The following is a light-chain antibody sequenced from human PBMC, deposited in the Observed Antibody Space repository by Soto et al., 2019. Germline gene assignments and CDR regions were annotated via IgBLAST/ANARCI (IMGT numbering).Light chain of an antibody. J-gene: IGKJ1*01. CDR1: QSVRST. CDR2: DAS. Sequence: IVLTQSPATLAVSTGERATLSCRASQSVRSTLAWYQQKPGQAPRLLIYDASTRATGIPARFSGSGSGTEFTLTISSPQSEDFAVYYCQQYDNWPRTFGQGTKVDIK. CDR3: QQYDNWPRT. V-gene: IGKV3-15*01.